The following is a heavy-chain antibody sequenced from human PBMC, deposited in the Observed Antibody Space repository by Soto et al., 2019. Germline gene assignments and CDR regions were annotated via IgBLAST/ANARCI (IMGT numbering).Heavy chain of an antibody. Sequence: ALVKVSCKASGGTFSSYTISWVRQAPGQGLEWMGRIIPILGIANYAQKFQGRVTITADKSTSTAYMELSSLRSEDTAVYYCADSSSSRPFDPWGQGTLVTVSS. D-gene: IGHD6-13*01. J-gene: IGHJ5*02. CDR2: IIPILGIA. V-gene: IGHV1-69*02. CDR3: ADSSSSRPFDP. CDR1: GGTFSSYT.